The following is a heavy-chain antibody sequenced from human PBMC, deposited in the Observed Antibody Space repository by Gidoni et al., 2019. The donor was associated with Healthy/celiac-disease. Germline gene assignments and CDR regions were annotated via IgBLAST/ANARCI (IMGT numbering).Heavy chain of an antibody. CDR1: GVTFSSYA. V-gene: IGHV3-23*01. CDR3: AKDRKYGYYFKDAFDI. J-gene: IGHJ3*02. Sequence: EVQLLESGGGLGQPGGSLRLACADSGVTFSSYAMGWVRQAPGKGLGWFSAILGSCGSTYYADSVKGRFTISRDNSKNPLYLQMNSLRAEDTAVYYCAKDRKYGYYFKDAFDIWGQGTMVTVSS. D-gene: IGHD3-22*01. CDR2: ILGSCGST.